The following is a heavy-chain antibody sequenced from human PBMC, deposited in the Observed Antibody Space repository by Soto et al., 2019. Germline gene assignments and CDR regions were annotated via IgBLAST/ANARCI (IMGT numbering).Heavy chain of an antibody. J-gene: IGHJ5*02. CDR1: GFTFSSYS. CDR3: EREDNHYWFDP. CDR2: ISSSSSTI. V-gene: IGHV3-48*02. D-gene: IGHD1-20*01. Sequence: EVQLVESGGGLVQPGGSLRLSCAASGFTFSSYSMNWVRQAPGKGLEWVSYISSSSSTIYYADSVKGRITISRDTAKSSRELQMNSLRHEDTAVYDDEREDNHYWFDPRGQGGLVVVCS.